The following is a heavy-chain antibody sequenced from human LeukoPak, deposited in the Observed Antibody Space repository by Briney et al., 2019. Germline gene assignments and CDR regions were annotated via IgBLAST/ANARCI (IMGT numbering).Heavy chain of an antibody. CDR1: GDAITGSSYY. CDR2: VYYSGST. V-gene: IGHV4-39*01. Sequence: SETLSLTCTVSGDAITGSSYYWGWIRQPPGMGLEWIGSVYYSGSTYSNPSLKSRVTMSADTSKNQFSLKLSSVSAADTAVYYCARQYYDRTGYYYFDYWDQGTLVSVSS. CDR3: ARQYYDRTGYYYFDY. J-gene: IGHJ4*02. D-gene: IGHD3-22*01.